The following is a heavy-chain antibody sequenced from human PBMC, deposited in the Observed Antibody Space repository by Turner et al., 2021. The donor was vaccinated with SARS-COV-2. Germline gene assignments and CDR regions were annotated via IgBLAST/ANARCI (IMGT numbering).Heavy chain of an antibody. CDR3: ATPSVSYDSSGYFHFDL. D-gene: IGHD3-22*01. Sequence: QLQLQESGPGLVKPSETLSLPCTVSGVSLISSSYYWGWIRQPPGKGLEWIGSIYYSGRTYYNPSLKSRVTISVDTSKNQFSLKLSSVTAADTAVYYCATPSVSYDSSGYFHFDLWGRGTLVTVSS. CDR2: IYYSGRT. J-gene: IGHJ2*01. CDR1: GVSLISSSYY. V-gene: IGHV4-39*01.